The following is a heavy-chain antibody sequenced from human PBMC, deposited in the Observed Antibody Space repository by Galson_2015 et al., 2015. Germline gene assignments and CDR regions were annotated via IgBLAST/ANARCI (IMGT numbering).Heavy chain of an antibody. CDR2: IYSGGYT. V-gene: IGHV3-53*01. J-gene: IGHJ3*02. Sequence: SLRLSCAASGLTVSSNYMSWVRQAPGKGLEWVSLIYSGGYTHYADSVKGRFTISKDNSKNTLYLQMTSLRAEDTAVYYCARDMLMATIKGTFDIWAKGQWSPSFQ. D-gene: IGHD5-24*01. CDR1: GLTVSSNY. CDR3: ARDMLMATIKGTFDI.